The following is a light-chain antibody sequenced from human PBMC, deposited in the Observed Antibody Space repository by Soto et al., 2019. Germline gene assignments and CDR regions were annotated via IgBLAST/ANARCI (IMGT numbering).Light chain of an antibody. CDR3: SSFAGSHVA. V-gene: IGLV2-8*01. J-gene: IGLJ2*01. CDR1: SSDVGGYNY. CDR2: EVS. Sequence: HSALTQPPSASGSPGQSVTISCTGTSSDVGGYNYVSWYQKHPGKAPKLMIYEVSKRPSGVPDRFSGSKSGNTASLTVSGLQAEDEGDYHCSSFAGSHVAFGGGTKLTVL.